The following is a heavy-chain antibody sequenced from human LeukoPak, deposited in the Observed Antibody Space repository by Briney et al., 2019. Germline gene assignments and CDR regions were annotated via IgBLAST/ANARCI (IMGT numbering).Heavy chain of an antibody. D-gene: IGHD1-26*01. J-gene: IGHJ4*02. Sequence: SETLSLTCTVSGGSISSSSYYWGWIRQPPGKGLEWIGSIYYSGSTYYNPSLNSRVTISVDTSKNQFSLKLTSVTAADTAVYYCARQPRVREVRATFDCWGQGTPVTVSS. CDR3: ARQPRVREVRATFDC. V-gene: IGHV4-39*01. CDR2: IYYSGST. CDR1: GGSISSSSYY.